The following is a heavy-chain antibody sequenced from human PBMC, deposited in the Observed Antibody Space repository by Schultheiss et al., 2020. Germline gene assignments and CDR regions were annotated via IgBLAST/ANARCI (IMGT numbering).Heavy chain of an antibody. D-gene: IGHD3-22*01. CDR2: ISAYNDNT. CDR1: GYTFTSYG. J-gene: IGHJ4*02. CDR3: ARVWGSSGYYIS. Sequence: ASVKVSCKASGYTFTSYGISWVRQAPGQGLEWMGWISAYNDNTNYAQKFQGRVTMSTDTSTSTAYMELSRLRSDDTAVYYCARVWGSSGYYISWGQGTLVTVSS. V-gene: IGHV1-18*01.